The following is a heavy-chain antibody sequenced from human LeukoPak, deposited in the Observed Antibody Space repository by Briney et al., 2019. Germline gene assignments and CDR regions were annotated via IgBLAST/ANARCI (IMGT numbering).Heavy chain of an antibody. D-gene: IGHD3-10*01. CDR3: ARASELLWSGAFDI. CDR1: GGSFSGYY. CDR2: INHSGST. J-gene: IGHJ3*02. Sequence: SETLSLTCAVYGGSFSGYYWSWIRQPPGKGLEWIGEINHSGSTNYNPSLKSRVTISVDTSKNQFSLKLSSVTAADTAVYYCARASELLWSGAFDIWGRGTMVTVSS. V-gene: IGHV4-34*01.